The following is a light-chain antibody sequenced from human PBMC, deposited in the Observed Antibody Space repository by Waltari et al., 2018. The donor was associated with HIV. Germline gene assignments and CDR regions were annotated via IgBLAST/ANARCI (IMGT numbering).Light chain of an antibody. CDR3: SSYAGGNNLI. Sequence: GTNSDIGAYNFVSWYQEQPGRAPQLLIYEVSRRPSGVPGRFSGSKSGNTASLTVSGLQAEDETNYYCSSYAGGNNLIFG. V-gene: IGLV2-8*01. J-gene: IGLJ1*01. CDR2: EVS. CDR1: NSDIGAYNF.